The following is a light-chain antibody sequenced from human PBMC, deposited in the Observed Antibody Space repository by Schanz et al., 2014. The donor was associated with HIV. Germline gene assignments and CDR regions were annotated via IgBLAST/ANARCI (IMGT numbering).Light chain of an antibody. V-gene: IGKV1-5*03. CDR2: KTS. CDR3: QQYDAYPWT. Sequence: DIHMTQSPSTLSASVGDRVTITCRASQSISDWLAWYQQKPGKAPKLLIYKTSSLETGVPSTFSGSGSGTEFTLTISSLQPDDFATYYCQQYDAYPWTFGQGTKVEIK. CDR1: QSISDW. J-gene: IGKJ1*01.